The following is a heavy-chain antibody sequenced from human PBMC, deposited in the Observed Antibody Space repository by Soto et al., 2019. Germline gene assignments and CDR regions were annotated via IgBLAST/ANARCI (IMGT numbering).Heavy chain of an antibody. CDR3: ARVVRGKTYYDFWSGYYRPDYYYGMDV. CDR1: GGSISSYY. D-gene: IGHD3-3*01. V-gene: IGHV4-59*01. Sequence: PSETLSLTCTVSGGSISSYYWSWIRQPPGKGLEWIGYIYYSGSTNYNPSLKSRVTISVDTSKNQFSLKLSSVTAADTAVYYCARVVRGKTYYDFWSGYYRPDYYYGMDVWGQGTTVTVS. CDR2: IYYSGST. J-gene: IGHJ6*02.